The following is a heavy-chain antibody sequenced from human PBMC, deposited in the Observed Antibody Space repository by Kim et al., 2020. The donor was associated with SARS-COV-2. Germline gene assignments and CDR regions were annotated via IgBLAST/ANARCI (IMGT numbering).Heavy chain of an antibody. CDR3: ATYNEPDPLFDY. Sequence: SETLSLTCTVSGGSISSSSYYWGWIRQPPGKGLEWIGSIYYSGSTYYNPSLKSRVTISVDTSKNQFSLKLSSVTAADTAVYYCATYNEPDPLFDYWGQGTLVTVSS. CDR1: GGSISSSSYY. V-gene: IGHV4-39*07. D-gene: IGHD1-1*01. J-gene: IGHJ4*02. CDR2: IYYSGST.